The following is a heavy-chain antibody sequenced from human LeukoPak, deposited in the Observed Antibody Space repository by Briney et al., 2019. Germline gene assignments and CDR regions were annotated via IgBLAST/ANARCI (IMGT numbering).Heavy chain of an antibody. J-gene: IGHJ6*02. D-gene: IGHD3-3*01. CDR1: GYTFTGYY. V-gene: IGHV1-2*02. CDR3: ARASSSYDFWSGYYPREGMDV. CDR2: INPNSGGT. Sequence: ASVKVSRKASGYTFTGYYMHWVRQAPGQGLEWMGWINPNSGGTNYAQKFQGRVTMTRDTSISTAYMELSRLRSDDTAVYYCARASSSYDFWSGYYPREGMDVWDQGTTVTVSS.